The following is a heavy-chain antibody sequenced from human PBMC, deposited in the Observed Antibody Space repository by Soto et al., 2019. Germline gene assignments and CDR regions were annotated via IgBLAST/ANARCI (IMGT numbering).Heavy chain of an antibody. CDR3: ARVAARQAVDY. D-gene: IGHD6-6*01. J-gene: IGHJ4*02. CDR2: IKQDGREK. CDR1: GFTFSGYW. Sequence: GGSLRLSCAASGFTFSGYWMSWVRQAPGKGLEWVANIKQDGREKYYVDSVKGRFSVPRGNAKNSLYVQMNSLGAEDTAVYYCARVAARQAVDYWGQGTLVTVSS. V-gene: IGHV3-7*05.